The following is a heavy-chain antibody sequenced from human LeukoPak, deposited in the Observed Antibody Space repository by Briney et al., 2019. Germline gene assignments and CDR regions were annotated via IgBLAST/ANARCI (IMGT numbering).Heavy chain of an antibody. D-gene: IGHD2-15*01. CDR3: ARVNGYCSGGSCYRRRGWFDP. Sequence: SETLSLTCAVYGGSFSGYYWSWIRQPPGKGLEWIGEINHSGSTNYNPSLKSRVTISVDTSKNQFSLKLSSVTAADTAVYYCARVNGYCSGGSCYRRRGWFDPWGQGTLVTVSS. CDR1: GGSFSGYY. V-gene: IGHV4-34*01. J-gene: IGHJ5*02. CDR2: INHSGST.